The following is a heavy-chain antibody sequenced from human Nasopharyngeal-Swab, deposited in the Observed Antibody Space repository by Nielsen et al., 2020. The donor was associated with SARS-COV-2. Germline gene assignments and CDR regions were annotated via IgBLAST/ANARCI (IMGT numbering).Heavy chain of an antibody. CDR2: IKSKTDGGTT. V-gene: IGHV3-15*01. D-gene: IGHD6-13*01. Sequence: VRQMPGKGLEWVGRIKSKTDGGTTDYTAPLKGRFTISRDDSKNTLYLQMNSLKIEDTAVYYCTTDRYSSSLYNAINYWGQGTLVTVSS. J-gene: IGHJ4*02. CDR3: TTDRYSSSLYNAINY.